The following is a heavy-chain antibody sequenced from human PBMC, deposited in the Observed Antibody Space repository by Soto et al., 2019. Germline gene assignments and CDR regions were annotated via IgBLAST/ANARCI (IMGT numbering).Heavy chain of an antibody. J-gene: IGHJ4*02. CDR2: IYWDEDT. CDR3: AHRPRGYAYYFDY. D-gene: IGHD5-12*01. CDR1: GFSLSTRGVA. Sequence: QITLKESGPTLVKPTQTLTLTCTFSGFSLSTRGVAVGWFRQPPGKALEWLALIYWDEDTWYSPSLKSRLTITDDTSKNQVVLTRTNMDPVDTATYYCAHRPRGYAYYFDYWGQGTRVTVSS. V-gene: IGHV2-5*02.